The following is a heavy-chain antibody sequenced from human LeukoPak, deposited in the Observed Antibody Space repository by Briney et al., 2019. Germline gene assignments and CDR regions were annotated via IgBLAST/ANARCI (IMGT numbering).Heavy chain of an antibody. CDR1: GFTFSDFY. Sequence: PGGSLRLSCAASGFTFSDFYMSWIRQAPGKGLEWVSYISSSGSIIYDADSVKGRFTISRDNAQNSLYLQMNSLSAEDTAVYYCAREYSSGYYSVDYWGQGTLVTVSS. J-gene: IGHJ4*02. CDR3: AREYSSGYYSVDY. CDR2: ISSSGSII. D-gene: IGHD6-19*01. V-gene: IGHV3-11*01.